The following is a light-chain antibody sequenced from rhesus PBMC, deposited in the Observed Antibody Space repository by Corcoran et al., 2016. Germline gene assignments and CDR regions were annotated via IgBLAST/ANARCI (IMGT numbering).Light chain of an antibody. V-gene: IGKV2S20*01. J-gene: IGKJ1*01. CDR3: MQGIEYPPWT. Sequence: DIVMTQTPLSLPVTPGEPASISCRSSQSLLDSEDGNTYLEWYLQKPGQSPQPLIYEVSNRAFGVPDRVSGSVSDTDFTLKISRVEAEDVGVCYCMQGIEYPPWTFGQGTKVEIK. CDR1: QSLLDSEDGNTY. CDR2: EVS.